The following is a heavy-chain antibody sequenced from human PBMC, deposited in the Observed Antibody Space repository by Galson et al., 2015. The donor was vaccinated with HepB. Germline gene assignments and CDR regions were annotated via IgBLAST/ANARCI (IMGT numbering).Heavy chain of an antibody. CDR3: AKDIGSGSGSRWVFDY. CDR1: GFTFSAHA. CDR2: TSHDGIYK. D-gene: IGHD3-10*01. J-gene: IGHJ4*02. Sequence: SLRLSCPTSGFTFSAHAMHWVRQAAGMGLGCVTITSHDGIYKYYADSVRGRFTMSRDNSKTTLSLQMNSLRADDTAVYYCAKDIGSGSGSRWVFDYWGQGILVTVSS. V-gene: IGHV3-30*18.